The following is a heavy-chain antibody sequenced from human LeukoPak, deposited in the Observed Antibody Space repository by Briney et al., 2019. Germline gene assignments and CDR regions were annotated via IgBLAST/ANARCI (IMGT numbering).Heavy chain of an antibody. V-gene: IGHV3-30*04. Sequence: RSGGSLRLSCAASGFTFSSYAMHWVRQAPGKGLEWVAVISYDGSNKYYADSVKGRFTISRDNSKNTLYLQINSLRAEDTAVYYCAKDSGGSFAPFGVFDYWGQGTLVTVSS. CDR1: GFTFSSYA. J-gene: IGHJ4*02. CDR3: AKDSGGSFAPFGVFDY. D-gene: IGHD1-26*01. CDR2: ISYDGSNK.